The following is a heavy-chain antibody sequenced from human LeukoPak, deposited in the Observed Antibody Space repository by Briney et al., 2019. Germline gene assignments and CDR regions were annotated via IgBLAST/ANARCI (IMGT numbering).Heavy chain of an antibody. J-gene: IGHJ2*01. V-gene: IGHV4-59*01. D-gene: IGHD3-9*01. Sequence: SETLSLTCTVSGGSISSYYWSWIRQPPGKGLEWIGYIYYSGSTNYNPSLKSRVTISVDTSKNQFSLRLSSVTAADTAVYYCARGVLTGYNTYWYFDLWGRGTLVTVSS. CDR1: GGSISSYY. CDR2: IYYSGST. CDR3: ARGVLTGYNTYWYFDL.